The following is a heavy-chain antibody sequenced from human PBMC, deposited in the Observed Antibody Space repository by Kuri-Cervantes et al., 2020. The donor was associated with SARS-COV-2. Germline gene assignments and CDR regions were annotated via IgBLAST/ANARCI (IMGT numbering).Heavy chain of an antibody. J-gene: IGHJ4*02. CDR1: GFTFSSFG. V-gene: IGHV3-23*01. CDR2: ISDSGGST. D-gene: IGHD5-18*01. CDR3: ARESRYVYGEFDF. Sequence: GESLKISCAASGFTFSSFGMSWVRQAPGKGLEWVSAISDSGGSTFYADSVKGRFTISRDNSKNMVYLEMNSLRGEDTAVYYCARESRYVYGEFDFWGQGTLVTVSS.